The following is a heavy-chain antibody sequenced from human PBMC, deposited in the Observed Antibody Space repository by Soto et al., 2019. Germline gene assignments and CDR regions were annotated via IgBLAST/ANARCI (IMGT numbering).Heavy chain of an antibody. V-gene: IGHV3-21*01. Sequence: EVQLVESGGGLGKPGGSLRLSCAASGFTFSSYSMNWVRQAPGKGLEWVSSISSSSSYIYYADSVKGRFTISRDNAKNSLYLQMNSLRAEDTAVYYCALNCGGDCSPEPNDYWGQGTLVTVSS. CDR1: GFTFSSYS. D-gene: IGHD2-21*02. J-gene: IGHJ4*02. CDR3: ALNCGGDCSPEPNDY. CDR2: ISSSSSYI.